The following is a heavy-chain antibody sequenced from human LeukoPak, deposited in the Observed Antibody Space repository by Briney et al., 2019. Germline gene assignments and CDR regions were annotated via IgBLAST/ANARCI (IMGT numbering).Heavy chain of an antibody. CDR3: ARGDIQLWLDGMDV. D-gene: IGHD5-18*01. V-gene: IGHV4-4*07. J-gene: IGHJ6*02. Sequence: PSETLSLTCTVSGGSISSYYWSWIRQPAGKGREWIGRIYTSGSTNYNPSLKSRVTMSVDTSKNQFSLKLSSVTAADTAVYYCARGDIQLWLDGMDVWGQGTTVTVSS. CDR2: IYTSGST. CDR1: GGSISSYY.